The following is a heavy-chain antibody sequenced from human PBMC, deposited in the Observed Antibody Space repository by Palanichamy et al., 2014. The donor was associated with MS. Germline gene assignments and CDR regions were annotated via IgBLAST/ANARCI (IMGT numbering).Heavy chain of an antibody. Sequence: QLQLQESGPGRVKPSETLSHTCTVAGGSISNNSYYWGWIRQPPGKALEWIGSIHYRGSAYYNPSLKSRVTMAVDTSKNQFSLKLSSVTAADTAVFYCVRWDNIAVDQNWFDPWGQGILVTVS. CDR1: GGSISNNSYY. CDR3: VRWDNIAVDQNWFDP. CDR2: IHYRGSA. V-gene: IGHV4-39*01. J-gene: IGHJ5*02. D-gene: IGHD1/OR15-1a*01.